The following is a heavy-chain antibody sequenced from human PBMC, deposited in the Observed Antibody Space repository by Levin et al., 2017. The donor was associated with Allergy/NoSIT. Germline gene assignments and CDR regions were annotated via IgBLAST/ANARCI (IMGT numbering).Heavy chain of an antibody. Sequence: PSETLSLTCAVSGYSISSGYYWGWIRQPPGKGLEWIGVISHSGSTYYNPSLKSRVTISEDTSKNQFSLKLTSVTAADTAVYFCARGVPNTEYSDHWGQGTLVTVSS. CDR2: ISHSGST. J-gene: IGHJ4*02. V-gene: IGHV4-38-2*01. CDR1: GYSISSGYY. CDR3: ARGVPNTEYSDH. D-gene: IGHD3-3*01.